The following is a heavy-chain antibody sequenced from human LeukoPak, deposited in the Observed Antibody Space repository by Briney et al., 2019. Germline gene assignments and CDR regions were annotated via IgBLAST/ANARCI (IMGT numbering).Heavy chain of an antibody. CDR3: ARDQWTRAFDY. CDR1: GFTFSSYS. Sequence: GGSLRLSCAASGFTFSSYSMNWVRQAPGKGLESVSSISSSSSYIYYADSVKGRFTISRDNAKNSLYLQMNSLRAEDTAVYYCARDQWTRAFDYWGQGTLVTVSS. D-gene: IGHD2-8*01. V-gene: IGHV3-21*01. CDR2: ISSSSSYI. J-gene: IGHJ4*02.